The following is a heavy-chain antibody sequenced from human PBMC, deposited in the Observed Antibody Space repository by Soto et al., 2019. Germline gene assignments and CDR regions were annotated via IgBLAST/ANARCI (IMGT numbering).Heavy chain of an antibody. CDR1: GFSFRDYF. CDR2: IGPYGNTI. D-gene: IGHD2-21*01. J-gene: IGHJ4*02. Sequence: GGSLRLSCAASGFSFRDYFMSWIRQAPGKGLEWVSYIGPYGNTIYYADSVEGRFTISRDDATSSLHLHMNSLRTEDTAVYYCAREDHTYGVYWGQGTPVTVSS. V-gene: IGHV3-11*01. CDR3: AREDHTYGVY.